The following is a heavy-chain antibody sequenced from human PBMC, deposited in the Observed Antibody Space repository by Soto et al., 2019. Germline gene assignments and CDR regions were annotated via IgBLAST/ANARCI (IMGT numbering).Heavy chain of an antibody. D-gene: IGHD2-15*01. CDR2: IKSKADGGTT. Sequence: ESGGGLVKPGGSLRRSCAASGFPFSKAWMSWVRQVPGKGLEWVGRIKSKADGGTTDYAAPVNGRFTISSDDSSNTLYLQMNSLKTEDTAVYYCTKVLGYCSGGNCFTFDYWGQGAVVTVSS. J-gene: IGHJ4*02. V-gene: IGHV3-15*01. CDR3: TKVLGYCSGGNCFTFDY. CDR1: GFPFSKAW.